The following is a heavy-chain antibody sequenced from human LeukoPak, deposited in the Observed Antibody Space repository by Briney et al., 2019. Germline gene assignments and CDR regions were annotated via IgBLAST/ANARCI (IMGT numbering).Heavy chain of an antibody. D-gene: IGHD2-2*01. Sequence: SETLSLTCAVSGGSFSGYYWSWIRQPPGKGLEWIGEINHSGSTNYNPSLKSRVTISVDTSKNQFSLKLSSVTAADTAVYYCARGVVPAAVDYWGQGTLVTVSS. CDR1: GGSFSGYY. V-gene: IGHV4-34*01. CDR2: INHSGST. J-gene: IGHJ4*02. CDR3: ARGVVPAAVDY.